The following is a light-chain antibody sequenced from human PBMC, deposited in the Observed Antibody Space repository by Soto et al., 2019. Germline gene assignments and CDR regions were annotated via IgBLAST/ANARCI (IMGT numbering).Light chain of an antibody. V-gene: IGKV3-15*01. J-gene: IGKJ1*01. CDR1: QSVSNN. Sequence: EIVMTQSPATLSVSPGERATLSCRASQSVSNNLAWYQQKPGQAPRLLIYGASTRATGIPARFSGSGSGTEFTLTISSLQSEDFAVYYCQQFNNLPQTFGQGTKVEIK. CDR3: QQFNNLPQT. CDR2: GAS.